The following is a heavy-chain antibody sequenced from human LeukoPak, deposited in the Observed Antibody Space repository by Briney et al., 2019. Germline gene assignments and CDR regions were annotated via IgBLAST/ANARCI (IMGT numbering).Heavy chain of an antibody. J-gene: IGHJ6*02. CDR2: INPNSGGT. V-gene: IGHV1-2*04. Sequence: ASVKASCKASGYTFSDYYTHWVRQAPGQGLEWMGWINPNSGGTNYAQKFQGWVTMTRDTSISTAYMELSRLRSDDTAVYYCARGLGERKISYYYGMDVWGQGTTVTVSS. CDR1: GYTFSDYY. D-gene: IGHD1-1*01. CDR3: ARGLGERKISYYYGMDV.